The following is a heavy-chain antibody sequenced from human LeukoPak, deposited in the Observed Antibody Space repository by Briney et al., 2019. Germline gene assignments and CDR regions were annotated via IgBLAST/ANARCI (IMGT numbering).Heavy chain of an antibody. V-gene: IGHV4-4*07. D-gene: IGHD4-17*01. CDR3: ARCHGDYGVVDY. Sequence: SEALSLTCTVSGGSINNYYWSWIRQPAGKGLEWIGRLSASGNTNYSPSLKSRVTMSVDTSKNQFSLQLNSVTPEDTAVYYCARCHGDYGVVDYWGQGTLVTVSS. CDR2: LSASGNT. J-gene: IGHJ4*02. CDR1: GGSINNYY.